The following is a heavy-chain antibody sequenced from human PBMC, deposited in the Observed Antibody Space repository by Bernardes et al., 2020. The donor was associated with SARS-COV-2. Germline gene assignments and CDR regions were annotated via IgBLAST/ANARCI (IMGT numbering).Heavy chain of an antibody. J-gene: IGHJ4*02. Sequence: ASVKVSCKASGYTFTNYGFTWVRRAPGQGLEWMGWISGYNGRATYAQKLRGRVTMTTDTSTSIAYMELRSLTSDDTAVYYCARGSGFDYWGQGTLVTVSS. V-gene: IGHV1-18*04. CDR3: ARGSGFDY. CDR2: ISGYNGRA. CDR1: GYTFTNYG. D-gene: IGHD6-19*01.